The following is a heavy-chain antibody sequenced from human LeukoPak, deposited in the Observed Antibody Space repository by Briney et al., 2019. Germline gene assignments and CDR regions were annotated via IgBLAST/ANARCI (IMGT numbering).Heavy chain of an antibody. D-gene: IGHD3-10*01. CDR2: IDTSDSDP. Sequence: LGEPLSISCKGSGHTFANSSITWARQMPGKGLEWLEGIDTSDSDPDYSPSFQGHLTISADKSISTVFVQWSSLKASDTAMYYCARQQPQAYYYGSGSYNRGMDVWGQGTTVTVSS. CDR3: ARQQPQAYYYGSGSYNRGMDV. V-gene: IGHV5-10-1*01. CDR1: GHTFANSS. J-gene: IGHJ6*02.